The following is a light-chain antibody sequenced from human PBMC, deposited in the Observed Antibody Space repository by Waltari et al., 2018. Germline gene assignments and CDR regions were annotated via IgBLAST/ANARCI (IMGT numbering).Light chain of an antibody. CDR1: QSVGSSS. CDR3: QQHGTLPAT. J-gene: IGKJ1*01. CDR2: PAS. Sequence: EIVLTQSPGTASLSPGERVTLSCRASQSVGSSSLAWYQQKPGQAPRLVIYPASRRATRIPYMFSGSGSGTDFSLTVSRLEPEDFAVYYCQQHGTLPATFGQGTKVEIK. V-gene: IGKV3-20*01.